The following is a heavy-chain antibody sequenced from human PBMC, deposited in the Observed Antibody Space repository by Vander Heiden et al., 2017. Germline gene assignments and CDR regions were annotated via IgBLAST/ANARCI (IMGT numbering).Heavy chain of an antibody. J-gene: IGHJ4*02. D-gene: IGHD5-12*01. Sequence: QLQLQQWVAVLLKPSETLSLTCAVHGGSLSSYYWSWIRQSPGRGLEWIGQINHFGNTNYNPSLKSRFTISIDTSKSQLSLDLSSVTAADTAVYYCATNTSSAYDYWGPGTRVTVSS. CDR2: INHFGNT. CDR1: GGSLSSYY. V-gene: IGHV4-34*02. CDR3: ATNTSSAYDY.